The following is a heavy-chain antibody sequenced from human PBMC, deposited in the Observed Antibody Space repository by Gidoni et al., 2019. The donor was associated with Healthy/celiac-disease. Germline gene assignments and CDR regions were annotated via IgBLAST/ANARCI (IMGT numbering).Heavy chain of an antibody. CDR2: INPNSGGT. V-gene: IGHV1-2*04. Sequence: QVQLVQSGAEVKKPGASVKVSCKASGYTFTGYYMHWVRQAPGQGLEWMGWINPNSGGTNYAQKFQGWVTMTRDTSISTAYMELSRLRSDDTAVYYCARERADYGGNSSPPHDAFDIWGQGTMVTVSS. CDR1: GYTFTGYY. D-gene: IGHD4-17*01. CDR3: ARERADYGGNSSPPHDAFDI. J-gene: IGHJ3*02.